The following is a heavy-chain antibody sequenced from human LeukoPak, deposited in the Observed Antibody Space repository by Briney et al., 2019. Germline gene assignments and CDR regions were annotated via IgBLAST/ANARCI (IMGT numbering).Heavy chain of an antibody. CDR3: ARDLGSYSSGWLDY. V-gene: IGHV1-2*02. D-gene: IGHD6-19*01. CDR2: INPNSGGT. CDR1: GYTFTGYY. J-gene: IGHJ4*02. Sequence: GASVKVSCKASGYTFTGYYMHWVRQAPGQGLEWMGWINPNSGGTNYAQKFQGRVTMTRDTSISTAYMELSRLRSDDTAVYYCARDLGSYSSGWLDYWGQGTLVTVSS.